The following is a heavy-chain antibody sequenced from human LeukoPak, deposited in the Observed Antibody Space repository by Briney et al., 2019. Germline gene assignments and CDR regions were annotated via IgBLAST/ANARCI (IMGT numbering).Heavy chain of an antibody. J-gene: IGHJ4*02. V-gene: IGHV3-23*01. CDR1: GFSFSNYP. CDR3: AKDLPRPKSLDY. Sequence: PGGSLRLSCAVSGFSFSNYPMSWVRHAPGKGLEWVSAISGSGGTYYADSVKGRFTISRDNSKNTLYLQMSSLRGEDTAVYYCAKDLPRPKSLDYWGQGTLVTVSS. CDR2: ISGSGGT.